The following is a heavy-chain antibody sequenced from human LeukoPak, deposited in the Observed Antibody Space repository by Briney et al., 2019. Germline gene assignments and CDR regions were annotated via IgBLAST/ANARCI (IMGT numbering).Heavy chain of an antibody. Sequence: PGGSLRLSCAASGLTFTNYEMSWVRQAPGKGLEWLSSISGSGDSVFHADSVKGRFTISRDNSLNTLHLQMNSLRAGDTAFYYCGKGNTASRPGFVDWGQGTLVTVSS. D-gene: IGHD5-18*01. CDR2: ISGSGDSV. CDR3: GKGNTASRPGFVD. J-gene: IGHJ4*02. V-gene: IGHV3-23*01. CDR1: GLTFTNYE.